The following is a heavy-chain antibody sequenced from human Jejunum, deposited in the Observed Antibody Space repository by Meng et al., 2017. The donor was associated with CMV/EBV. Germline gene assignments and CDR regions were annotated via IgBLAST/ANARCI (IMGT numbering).Heavy chain of an antibody. CDR3: VRAGSGNAYGLFDS. D-gene: IGHD1-26*01. Sequence: GFTCRRQWRHWVRQGPGKGLGWVARVNSGGSDISYEESMKGRFIISRDNAKNTLYLQMNSLRAEDMAVYYCVRAGSGNAYGLFDSWGQGTLVTVSS. CDR1: GFTCRRQW. V-gene: IGHV3-74*01. J-gene: IGHJ4*02. CDR2: VNSGGSDI.